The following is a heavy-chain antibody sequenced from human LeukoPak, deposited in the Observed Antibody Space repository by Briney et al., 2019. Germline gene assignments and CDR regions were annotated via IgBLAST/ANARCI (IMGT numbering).Heavy chain of an antibody. CDR1: GYTFTGYY. CDR3: AREGVMITFGGVHNWFDP. V-gene: IGHV1-2*02. D-gene: IGHD3-16*01. CDR2: INPNSGGT. J-gene: IGHJ5*02. Sequence: ASVKVSCKASGYTFTGYYMHWVRQAPGQGLEWMGWINPNSGGTNYAQKFQGRVTMTRDTSISTAYMELSRLRSDDTAVYYCAREGVMITFGGVHNWFDPWGQGTLVTVSS.